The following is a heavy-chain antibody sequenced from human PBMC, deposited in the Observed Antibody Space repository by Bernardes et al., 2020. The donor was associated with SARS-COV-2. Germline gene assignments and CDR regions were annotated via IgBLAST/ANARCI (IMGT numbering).Heavy chain of an antibody. J-gene: IGHJ4*02. CDR3: ARTPSGYRGAFDY. CDR2: ISYDGSNK. V-gene: IGHV3-30*03. D-gene: IGHD3-22*01. Sequence: GGSLRLSCAASGFTFSSYGMHWVRQAPGKGLEWVAVISYDGSNKYYADSVKGRFTISRDNSKNTLYLQMNSLRAEDTAVYYCARTPSGYRGAFDYWGQGTLVTVSS. CDR1: GFTFSSYG.